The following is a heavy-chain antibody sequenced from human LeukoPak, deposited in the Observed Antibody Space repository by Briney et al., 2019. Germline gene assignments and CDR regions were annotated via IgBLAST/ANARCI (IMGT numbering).Heavy chain of an antibody. Sequence: TGGSLRLSCAASGFTFSSYSMNWVRQAPGKGLEWVSSISSSSSYIYYADSVKGRFTISRDNAKNSLYLQMNSLRAEDTAVYYCARAVQGGYYYDSSGYYRWGFDYWGQGTLVTVSS. CDR1: GFTFSSYS. CDR3: ARAVQGGYYYDSSGYYRWGFDY. D-gene: IGHD3-22*01. V-gene: IGHV3-21*01. CDR2: ISSSSSYI. J-gene: IGHJ4*02.